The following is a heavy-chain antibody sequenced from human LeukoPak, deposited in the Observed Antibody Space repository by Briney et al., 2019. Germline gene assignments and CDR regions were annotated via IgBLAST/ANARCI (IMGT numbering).Heavy chain of an antibody. D-gene: IGHD3-3*01. Sequence: GGSLRLSCAVSGFTFNSYWMHWVRQAPGAGLVWVSRIDSDGTDTTYADSVKGRFTISRDNAKNTLYLQMNSLRPEDTAVYYCARGVETSAHFDYWGQGTLLTVSS. CDR2: IDSDGTDT. CDR3: ARGVETSAHFDY. J-gene: IGHJ4*02. CDR1: GFTFNSYW. V-gene: IGHV3-74*01.